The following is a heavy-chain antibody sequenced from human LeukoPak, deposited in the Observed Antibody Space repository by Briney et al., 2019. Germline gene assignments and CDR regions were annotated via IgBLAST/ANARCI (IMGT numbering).Heavy chain of an antibody. Sequence: SGGSLRLSCAASGLAFSAYKMHWVRQAPGKGLEWVSVIGGRADSTYYAVSVKGRFTISRDNSKNTLYLQMNSLRAEDTAVYYCAKSEISGSFGLEGFFDYWGQGTLVTVSS. CDR2: IGGRADST. CDR3: AKSEISGSFGLEGFFDY. D-gene: IGHD1-26*01. J-gene: IGHJ4*02. CDR1: GLAFSAYK. V-gene: IGHV3-23*01.